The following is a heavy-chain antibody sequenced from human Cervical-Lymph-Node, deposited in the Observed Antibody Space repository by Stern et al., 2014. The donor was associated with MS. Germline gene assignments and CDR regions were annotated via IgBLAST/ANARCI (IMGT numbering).Heavy chain of an antibody. J-gene: IGHJ6*02. CDR3: MGVGDAMHV. V-gene: IGHV3-30*03. CDR2: MSFVGGNK. CDR1: GFTLSNFG. Sequence: VQLVESGGGVVQPARSLRLSCAASGFTLSNFGTPWVCQTPGKGLEWVAVMSFVGGNKKYGDSVKGRFSISRDNSNNTLYLQMNSLRPEDTAVYYCMGVGDAMHVWGQGTTVIVSS.